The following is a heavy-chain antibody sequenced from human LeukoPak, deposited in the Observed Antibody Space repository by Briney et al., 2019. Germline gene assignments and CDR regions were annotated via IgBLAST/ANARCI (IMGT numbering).Heavy chain of an antibody. Sequence: SETLSLTCTVSGGSISSSSYYWGWIRQPPGKGLEWIGNIYYSGSTYYNPSLKSRVTISVDTSKNQFSLKLSSVTAADTAVYYCASSPYSSSWYRGTVWFDPWGQGTLVTVSS. D-gene: IGHD6-13*01. J-gene: IGHJ5*02. CDR1: GGSISSSSYY. CDR2: IYYSGST. CDR3: ASSPYSSSWYRGTVWFDP. V-gene: IGHV4-39*07.